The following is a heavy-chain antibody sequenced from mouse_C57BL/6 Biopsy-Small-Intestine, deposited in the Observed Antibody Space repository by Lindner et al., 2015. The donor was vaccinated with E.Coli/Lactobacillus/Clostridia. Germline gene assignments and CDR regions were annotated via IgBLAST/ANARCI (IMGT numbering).Heavy chain of an antibody. Sequence: SVKVSCKTSGHTFTNLGISWLRQAPGQGLEWMGWISAHNGHTKYAQKFQDRVTLTTDTSTNTAYMELRSLRSDDTAVYYCAKDTYLVSNWFGPWGQGTLVTVSS. D-gene: IGHD4-1*01. CDR2: ISAHNGHT. CDR1: GHTFTNLG. V-gene: IGHV1-4*01. J-gene: IGHJ4*01. CDR3: AKDTYLVSNWFGP.